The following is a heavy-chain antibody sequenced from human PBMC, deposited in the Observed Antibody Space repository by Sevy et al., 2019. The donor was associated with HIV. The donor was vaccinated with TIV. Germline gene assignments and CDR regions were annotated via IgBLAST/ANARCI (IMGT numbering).Heavy chain of an antibody. J-gene: IGHJ4*02. V-gene: IGHV3-49*03. CDR1: GFTFDDYA. CDR2: ITRNSYEAYGGTT. Sequence: GGSLRLSCTTSGFTFDDYAMSWFRQAPGKGLEWVAFITRNSYEAYGGTTDYGASVKGRFNISRDDSKSIAYLQMNSLKTEDEAVYYCTRGLATADTPEYYFDYWGQGTLVTVSS. D-gene: IGHD5-12*01. CDR3: TRGLATADTPEYYFDY.